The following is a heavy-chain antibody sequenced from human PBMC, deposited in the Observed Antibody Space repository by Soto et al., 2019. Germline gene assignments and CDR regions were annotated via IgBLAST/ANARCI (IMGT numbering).Heavy chain of an antibody. V-gene: IGHV1-2*04. D-gene: IGHD4-17*01. J-gene: IGHJ5*02. CDR2: INPNSGGT. CDR1: GYTFTGYY. CDR3: ARLLLTDYGDIAIGFDP. Sequence: ASVKVSCKASGYTFTGYYMHWVRQAPGQGLEWMGWINPNSGGTNYAQKFQGWVTMTRDTSISTAYMELSRLRSDDTAVYYCARLLLTDYGDIAIGFDPWGQGTLVTVSS.